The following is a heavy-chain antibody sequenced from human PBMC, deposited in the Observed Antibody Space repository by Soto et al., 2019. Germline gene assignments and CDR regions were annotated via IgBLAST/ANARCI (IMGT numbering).Heavy chain of an antibody. CDR1: GGSISSSSYY. Sequence: SETLSLTCTVSGGSISSSSYYWGWIRQPPGKGLEWIGSIYYSGSTYYNPSLKSRVTISVDTSKNQFSLKLSSVTAADTAVYYCARRSGITIFGVVIPFFDYWGQGTLVTAPQ. CDR3: ARRSGITIFGVVIPFFDY. J-gene: IGHJ4*02. V-gene: IGHV4-39*01. CDR2: IYYSGST. D-gene: IGHD3-3*01.